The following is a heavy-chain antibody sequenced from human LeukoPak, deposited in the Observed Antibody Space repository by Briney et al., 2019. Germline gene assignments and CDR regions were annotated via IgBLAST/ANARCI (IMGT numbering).Heavy chain of an antibody. D-gene: IGHD3-3*01. CDR3: ARGGYYDFWSGYYTRDNWFDP. V-gene: IGHV1-8*03. Sequence: GASVKVSCKASGYTFTSYYMHWVRQATGQGLEWMGWMNPNSGNTGYAQKFQGRVTITRNTSISTAYMELSSLRSEDTAVYYCARGGYYDFWSGYYTRDNWFDPWGQGTLVTVSS. CDR1: GYTFTSYY. CDR2: MNPNSGNT. J-gene: IGHJ5*02.